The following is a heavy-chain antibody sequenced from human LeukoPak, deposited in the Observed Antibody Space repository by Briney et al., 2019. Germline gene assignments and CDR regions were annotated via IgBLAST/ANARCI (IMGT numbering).Heavy chain of an antibody. CDR2: ISSSSSTI. V-gene: IGHV3-48*01. Sequence: QPGGSLRLSCAASGFAFSSYSMNWVRQAPGKGLEWVSYISSSSSTIYYADSVKGRFTISRDNAKNSLYLQMNSLRAEDTAVYYCLLLDYGGDYWGQGTLVTVSS. J-gene: IGHJ4*02. D-gene: IGHD4-17*01. CDR3: LLLDYGGDY. CDR1: GFAFSSYS.